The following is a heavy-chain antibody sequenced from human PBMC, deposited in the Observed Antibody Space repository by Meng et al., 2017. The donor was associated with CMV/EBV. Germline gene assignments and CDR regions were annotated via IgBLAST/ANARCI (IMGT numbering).Heavy chain of an antibody. V-gene: IGHV4-39*01. CDR3: ARGSDGYSSGWYRY. CDR2: IYYSGST. CDR1: GGSISSSSYY. Sequence: SETLSLTCTVSGGSISSSSYYWGGIRQPPGKGLEWIGSIYYSGSTYYNPSLKSRVNISVDTSKNQFSLWLSSVTAADTDVYYCARGSDGYSSGWYRYWGQGTLVTVSS. D-gene: IGHD6-19*01. J-gene: IGHJ4*02.